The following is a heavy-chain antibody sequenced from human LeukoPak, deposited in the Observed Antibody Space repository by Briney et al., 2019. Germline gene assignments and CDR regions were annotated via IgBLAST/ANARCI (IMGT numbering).Heavy chain of an antibody. D-gene: IGHD4-17*01. CDR2: ISYDGSNK. J-gene: IGHJ4*02. CDR1: GFTFSSYA. CDR3: ARESNGDYLHY. Sequence: GRSLRLSCAASGFTFSSYAMHWVRQAPGKGLEWVAVISYDGSNKYNADSVKGRFTITRDNSKNTLYLQMNSLRAEDTAVYYCARESNGDYLHYWGQGTLVTVSS. V-gene: IGHV3-30*04.